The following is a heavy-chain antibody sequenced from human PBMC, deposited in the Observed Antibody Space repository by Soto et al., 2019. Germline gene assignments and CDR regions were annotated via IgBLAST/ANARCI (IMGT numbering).Heavy chain of an antibody. V-gene: IGHV1-24*01. Sequence: QVQLIQSGAEVKKPGASVKVSCKVSGYTLTELFMHWVRQAPGKGLEWMGGFDPGDGERMYAQKFQGRVSMTEDTSTDTAYMEVRRLRSEDTAVYYCATALGAVDGLNVWCQGNTVTVSS. D-gene: IGHD6-19*01. CDR3: ATALGAVDGLNV. CDR1: GYTLTELF. CDR2: FDPGDGER. J-gene: IGHJ6*02.